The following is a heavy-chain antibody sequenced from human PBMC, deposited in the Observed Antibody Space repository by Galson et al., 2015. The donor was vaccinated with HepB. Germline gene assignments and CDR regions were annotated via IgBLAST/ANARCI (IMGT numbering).Heavy chain of an antibody. J-gene: IGHJ4*02. CDR2: IIPILGIA. D-gene: IGHD6-19*01. CDR3: ARGTPYSSGWYFDY. Sequence: SVKVSCKASGGTFSSYTISWVRQAPGQGLEWMGRIIPILGIANYAQKFQGRVTITADKSTSTAYMELSSLRSEDTAVYYCARGTPYSSGWYFDYWGQGTLVTVSS. V-gene: IGHV1-69*02. CDR1: GGTFSSYT.